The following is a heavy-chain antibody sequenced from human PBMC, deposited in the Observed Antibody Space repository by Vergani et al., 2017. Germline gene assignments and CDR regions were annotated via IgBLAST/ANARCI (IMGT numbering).Heavy chain of an antibody. CDR2: IYYSGST. J-gene: IGHJ5*02. Sequence: QLQLQESGPGLVKPSATLSLTCSVSGASIRSSNYYWGWIRQPPGKGLEWIASIYYSGSTYYNPSLKSRVTISVDTSKNQFSLKLCSVTAADTAVYFCAGPSTEDWLVKLSCIDPWCQEILVTVSS. CDR3: AGPSTEDWLVKLSCIDP. V-gene: IGHV4-39*01. D-gene: IGHD6-19*01. CDR1: GASIRSSNYY.